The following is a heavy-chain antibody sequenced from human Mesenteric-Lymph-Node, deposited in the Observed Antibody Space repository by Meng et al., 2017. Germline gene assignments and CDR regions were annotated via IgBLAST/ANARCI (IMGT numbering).Heavy chain of an antibody. CDR3: ARGPTTYFDY. CDR1: GGSLISRNW. J-gene: IGHJ4*02. D-gene: IGHD4-17*01. V-gene: IGHV4-4*02. CDR2: IYHSGST. Sequence: QLRLQAPGPGLVMPSGTLSLTCAVSGGSLISRNWWSWVRQPPGKGLEWIGEIYHSGSTNYNPSLKSRVTISVDESKNQFSLKLSSVTAADTAVYYCARGPTTYFDYWGQGTLVTVSS.